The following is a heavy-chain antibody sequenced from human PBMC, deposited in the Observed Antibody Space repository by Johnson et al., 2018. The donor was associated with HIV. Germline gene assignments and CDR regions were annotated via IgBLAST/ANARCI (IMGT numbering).Heavy chain of an antibody. V-gene: IGHV3-33*01. D-gene: IGHD1-26*01. CDR1: GFTFSSYG. Sequence: QVQLVESGGGVVQPGRSLRLSCTASGFTFSSYGMHWVRQAPGKGLEWVAVIWYDGSNKYYADSVKGRFTISRDNARNTLYLQLNSLVAEDTAVYYCARGNVGGFDFWGQGTTVTVSS. CDR2: IWYDGSNK. CDR3: ARGNVGGFDF. J-gene: IGHJ3*01.